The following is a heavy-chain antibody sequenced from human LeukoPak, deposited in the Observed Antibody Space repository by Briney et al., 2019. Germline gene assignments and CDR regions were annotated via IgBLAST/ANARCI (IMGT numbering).Heavy chain of an antibody. CDR3: AAQIPRFDY. J-gene: IGHJ4*02. D-gene: IGHD2-21*01. CDR2: ISSSSSYI. CDR1: GFTFSSYS. Sequence: GGSLRLSCAASGFTFSSYSMNWVRQAPGKGLEWVSSISSSSSYIYYADSVKGRLTISRDNAKNSLYLQMNSLRAEDTAVYYCAAQIPRFDYWGQGTLVTVSS. V-gene: IGHV3-21*01.